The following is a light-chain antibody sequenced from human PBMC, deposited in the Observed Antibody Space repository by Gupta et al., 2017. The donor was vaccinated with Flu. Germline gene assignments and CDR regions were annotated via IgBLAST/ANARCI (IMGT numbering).Light chain of an antibody. V-gene: IGKV3-11*01. Sequence: IVLTQSPATLSLFQGERVTRSGMASQSVTTNLAWYQQKPGKAPRLLIYEASYRATGIPARFSGSGSGTDFTLTISSLEPEDFAVYYCQQRNDWPLLTFGGGTKVEIK. CDR1: QSVTTN. CDR3: QQRNDWPLLT. CDR2: EAS. J-gene: IGKJ4*01.